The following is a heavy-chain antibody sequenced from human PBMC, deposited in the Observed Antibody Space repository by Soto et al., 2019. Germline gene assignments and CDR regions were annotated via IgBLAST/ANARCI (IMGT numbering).Heavy chain of an antibody. J-gene: IGHJ4*02. CDR1: GGSISSGGYY. CDR2: IYYSGST. Sequence: QVQLQESGPGLVKPSQTLSLTCTVSGGSISSGGYYWSWIRQHPGKGLEWIGYIYYSGSTYYNPSLKSRVTISVETSKNQFSLKLSSVTAADTAVYYCARLSNPWGNSVMDYWGQGTLVTVSS. CDR3: ARLSNPWGNSVMDY. D-gene: IGHD3-16*01. V-gene: IGHV4-31*03.